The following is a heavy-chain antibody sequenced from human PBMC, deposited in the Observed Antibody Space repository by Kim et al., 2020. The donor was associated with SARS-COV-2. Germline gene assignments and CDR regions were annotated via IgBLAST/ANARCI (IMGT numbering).Heavy chain of an antibody. CDR2: INTNTGNP. Sequence: ASVKVSCKASGYTFTSYAMNWVRQAPGQGLEWMGWINTNTGNPTYAQGFTGRFVFSLDTSVSTAYLQICSLKAEDTAVYYCARGDYDILTGPSNWFDPWGQGTLVTVSS. D-gene: IGHD3-9*01. CDR3: ARGDYDILTGPSNWFDP. CDR1: GYTFTSYA. V-gene: IGHV7-4-1*01. J-gene: IGHJ5*02.